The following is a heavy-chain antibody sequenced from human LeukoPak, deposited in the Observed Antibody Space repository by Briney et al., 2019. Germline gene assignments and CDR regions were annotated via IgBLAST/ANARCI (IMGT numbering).Heavy chain of an antibody. CDR1: GFTFSSYG. CDR2: ISAYNGNT. CDR3: ARIMFVVVPAAIGWFDP. V-gene: IGHV1-18*01. D-gene: IGHD2-2*01. Sequence: GGSLRLSCAASGFTFSSYGMHWVRQAPGQGLEWVGWISAYNGNTNYAQKLQGRVTMTTDTSTSTAYMELRSLRSDDTAVYYCARIMFVVVPAAIGWFDPWGQGTLVTVSS. J-gene: IGHJ5*02.